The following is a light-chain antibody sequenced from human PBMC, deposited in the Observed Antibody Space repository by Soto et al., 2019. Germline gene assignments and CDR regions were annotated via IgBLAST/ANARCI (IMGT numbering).Light chain of an antibody. CDR3: QHYGSSPWT. CDR2: GAS. J-gene: IGKJ1*01. V-gene: IGKV3-20*01. CDR1: QSVSSTY. Sequence: EIVLTQSPGTLSLSPGERATLSCSASQSVSSTYLAWYQQKPGQAPRLLIYGASSRATGIPDRFSGSVSGTDFTLTISRLEPEDFAVYYCQHYGSSPWTFGQGTRVDI.